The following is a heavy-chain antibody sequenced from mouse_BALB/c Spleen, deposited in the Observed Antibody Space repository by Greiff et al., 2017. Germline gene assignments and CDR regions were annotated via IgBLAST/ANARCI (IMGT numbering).Heavy chain of an antibody. Sequence: QVQLQQSGAELVRPGSSVKISCKASGYAFSSYWMNWVKQRPGQGLEWIGQIYPGDGDTNYTGKFKGKATLTADKSSSTAYMQLSSLTSEDSAVYFCARREGDWFDYWGQGTTLTVSS. CDR3: ARREGDWFDY. V-gene: IGHV1-80*01. CDR2: IYPGDGDT. D-gene: IGHD2-13*01. CDR1: GYAFSSYW. J-gene: IGHJ2*01.